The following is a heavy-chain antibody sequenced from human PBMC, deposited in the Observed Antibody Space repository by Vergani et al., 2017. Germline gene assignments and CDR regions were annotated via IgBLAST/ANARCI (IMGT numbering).Heavy chain of an antibody. J-gene: IGHJ6*02. D-gene: IGHD2-21*01. V-gene: IGHV3-23*01. Sequence: EVQLLESGGNLIQPGGSLRLSCGASGFTFSSYAMTWVRLAPGKGLQWVSAISGSGGNTFYTDSVRGRFTISRDNSKDTLYLQMNSLRVDDTAIYYCAKARYPNCKGGNCYSYYYGLDLWGQGTTVTVSS. CDR3: AKARYPNCKGGNCYSYYYGLDL. CDR2: ISGSGGNT. CDR1: GFTFSSYA.